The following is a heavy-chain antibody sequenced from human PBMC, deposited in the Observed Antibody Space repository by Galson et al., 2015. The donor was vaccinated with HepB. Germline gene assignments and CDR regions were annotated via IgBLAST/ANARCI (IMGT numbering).Heavy chain of an antibody. CDR3: ARDSGSDFWGGYYFF. J-gene: IGHJ4*02. CDR1: GFTFNRYR. D-gene: IGHD3-3*01. Sequence: SLRLSCAASGFTFNRYRMNWVRQAPGRGLEWVANINQDGSENYYVDYVKGRFTISRDNTKKSLYLKMNSLRAEDTAVYYCARDSGSDFWGGYYFFWGQGTLVTVSS. V-gene: IGHV3-7*01. CDR2: INQDGSEN.